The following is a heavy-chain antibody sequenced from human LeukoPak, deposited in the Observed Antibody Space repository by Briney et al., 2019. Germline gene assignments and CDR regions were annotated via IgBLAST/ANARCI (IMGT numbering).Heavy chain of an antibody. CDR2: IYYSGST. CDR3: ARGNFYDFWSGYYFAYYYYMDV. D-gene: IGHD3-3*01. Sequence: SETLSLTCTVSGGSISRYYWSWIRQPPGKGLEWVGYIYYSGSTNYNPSLKSRVTISVDTSKNQFSLKLSSVTAADTAVYYCARGNFYDFWSGYYFAYYYYMDVWGKGTTVTVSS. J-gene: IGHJ6*03. V-gene: IGHV4-59*01. CDR1: GGSISRYY.